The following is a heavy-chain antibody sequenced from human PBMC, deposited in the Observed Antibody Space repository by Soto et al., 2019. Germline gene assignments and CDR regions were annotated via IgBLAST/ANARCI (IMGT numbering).Heavy chain of an antibody. J-gene: IGHJ4*02. Sequence: SQTLSLTCAISGDSVSSSSSAWNWIRQSPSRGLEWLGRTYYRSTWIHDYAVSVKSRIIINPDTSQNQFSLQLNSVTPDDTAVYYCARGLRPHCECWGMGNWVSVSA. CDR1: GDSVSSSSSA. V-gene: IGHV6-1*01. CDR2: TYYRSTWIH. CDR3: ARGLRPHCEC. D-gene: IGHD2-21*02.